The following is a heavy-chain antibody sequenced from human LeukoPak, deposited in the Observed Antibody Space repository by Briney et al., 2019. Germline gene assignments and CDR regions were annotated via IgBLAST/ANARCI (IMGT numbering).Heavy chain of an antibody. Sequence: SETLSLTCTVSGGSISSYYWSWIRQPPGKGLEWIGYIYYSGSTNYNPSLKSRVTISVDTSKNQFSLKLSSVTAADTAVYYCARAPSSYYYYYMDVWGKGTTVTVS. CDR1: GGSISSYY. CDR2: IYYSGST. CDR3: ARAPSSYYYYYMDV. V-gene: IGHV4-59*01. J-gene: IGHJ6*03.